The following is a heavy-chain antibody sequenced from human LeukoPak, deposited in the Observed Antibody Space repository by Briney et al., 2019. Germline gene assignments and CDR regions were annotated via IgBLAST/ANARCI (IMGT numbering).Heavy chain of an antibody. D-gene: IGHD3-10*02. CDR1: GFTFSSYA. J-gene: IGHJ6*03. Sequence: GGSLRLSCAASGFTFSSYAMNWIRQAPGKGLEWVSSISSSGTYIYYADLLEGRFTISRDNAKNSLYLQMNSLRVEDTAVYYCARAGRKSRGVDLVRKKETGYYYYMDVWGKGTTVTVSS. V-gene: IGHV3-21*01. CDR2: ISSSGTYI. CDR3: ARAGRKSRGVDLVRKKETGYYYYMDV.